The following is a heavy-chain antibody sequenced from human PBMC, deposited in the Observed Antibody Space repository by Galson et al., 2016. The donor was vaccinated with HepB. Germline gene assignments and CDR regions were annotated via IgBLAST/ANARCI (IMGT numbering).Heavy chain of an antibody. V-gene: IGHV3-30*18. CDR3: GKGGTGIAVPVDL. CDR2: TSSDGSNE. D-gene: IGHD1-1*01. J-gene: IGHJ5*02. Sequence: HWVRQAPGRGLEWVAVTSSDGSNEYYVDSVKGRFAISRDNPKNTLYLQMNSLRGEDTAVYYCGKGGTGIAVPVDLWGEGTLVTVSS.